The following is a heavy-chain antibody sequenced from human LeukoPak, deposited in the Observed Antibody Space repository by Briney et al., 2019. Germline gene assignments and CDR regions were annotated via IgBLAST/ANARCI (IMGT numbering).Heavy chain of an antibody. V-gene: IGHV4-39*07. CDR3: AGGLLKFYYDISGTFFDD. J-gene: IGHJ4*02. CDR2: VYYRGDT. Sequence: AETLSLTCSDSGASISSSGHYWGWIRQPPGEGLEWIGSVYYRGDTFYNPSLKSRVTISVDTSKSQFSLRLSSMTAADTAVYYCAGGLLKFYYDISGTFFDDWGQGTLVTVSS. D-gene: IGHD3-22*01. CDR1: GASISSSGHY.